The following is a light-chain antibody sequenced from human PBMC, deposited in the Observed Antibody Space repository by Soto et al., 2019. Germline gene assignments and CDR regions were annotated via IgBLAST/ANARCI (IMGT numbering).Light chain of an antibody. V-gene: IGKV1-5*03. CDR2: KAS. CDR1: QSINSW. J-gene: IGKJ1*01. CDR3: QQYITYPWT. Sequence: DIKMTQSPSTLSASVGDRVTITCRASQSINSWLAWYQQKPGKAPKLLIHKASTLESGVPPRFGGSESGTEFTLTISSLQPDDFATYYCQQYITYPWTFGQGTKVEIK.